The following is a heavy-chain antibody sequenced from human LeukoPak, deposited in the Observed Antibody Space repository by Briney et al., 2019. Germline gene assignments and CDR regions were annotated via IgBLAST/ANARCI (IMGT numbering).Heavy chain of an antibody. V-gene: IGHV1-2*02. J-gene: IGHJ4*02. CDR1: GYTFTDYY. CDR3: ARSKYYYDSSVLGNY. Sequence: ASVKVSCKVSGYTFTDYYIHWVRQAPGQGLEWMGWMNPNSGETKYAQKFQGRVTMTRDTSISTAYVDLSRLRSDDTAVYYCARSKYYYDSSVLGNYWGQGTLVTVSS. D-gene: IGHD3-22*01. CDR2: MNPNSGET.